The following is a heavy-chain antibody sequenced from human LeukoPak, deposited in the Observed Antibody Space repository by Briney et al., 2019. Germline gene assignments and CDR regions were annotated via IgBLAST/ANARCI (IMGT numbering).Heavy chain of an antibody. CDR3: ARESVVQSGSGFDY. D-gene: IGHD2-15*01. V-gene: IGHV3-53*01. Sequence: GGSLRLSCAASGFTFSSYGMSWVRQAPGKGLEWVSVIYSGGSTYYADSVKGRFTISRDNSKNTLYLQMNSLRAEDTAVYYCARESVVQSGSGFDYWGQGTLVTVSS. CDR2: IYSGGST. J-gene: IGHJ4*02. CDR1: GFTFSSYG.